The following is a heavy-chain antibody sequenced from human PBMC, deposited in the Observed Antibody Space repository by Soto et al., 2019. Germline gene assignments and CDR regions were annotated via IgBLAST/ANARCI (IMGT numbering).Heavy chain of an antibody. CDR3: APLPDSLSGPYGINV. CDR1: GYSVSSSDYY. D-gene: IGHD2-15*01. CDR2: MFYSGLT. J-gene: IGHJ6*02. Sequence: PSETLSLTCSVSGYSVSSSDYYWAWIRQPPGKGLEWIGSMFYSGLTYYNPSLKSRVTLSVDTSKNQFSVRLNSVTAADTAVYYCAPLPDSLSGPYGINVWGQGTTVTVYS. V-gene: IGHV4-39*01.